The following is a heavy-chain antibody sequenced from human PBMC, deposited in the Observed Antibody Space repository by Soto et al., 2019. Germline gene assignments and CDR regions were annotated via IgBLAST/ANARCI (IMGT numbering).Heavy chain of an antibody. J-gene: IGHJ2*01. D-gene: IGHD6-13*01. CDR1: GFTFDDYA. V-gene: IGHV3-9*01. CDR3: AKGPYSRDWYFDL. CDR2: ISWNSGSI. Sequence: EVQLVESGGGLVQPGRSLRLSCAASGFTFDDYAMHWVRQAPGKGLEWVSGISWNSGSIGYADSVKGRFTISRDNAKNSLYLQMNSLRAEDTALYYCAKGPYSRDWYFDLWGRGTLVTVSS.